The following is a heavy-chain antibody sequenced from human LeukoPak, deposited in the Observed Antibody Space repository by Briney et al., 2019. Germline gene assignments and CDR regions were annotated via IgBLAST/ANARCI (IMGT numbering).Heavy chain of an antibody. J-gene: IGHJ5*02. V-gene: IGHV4-39*01. CDR1: GASISSTPYY. CDR3: ARHDCQTASCSINWFDP. Sequence: SQTLSLTCTVSGASISSTPYYWGWLRQPPGKGLEWIGSIFYSGTTYYYPSLRSRVTISLETSKNQFSLRLTSVTAADTAVYYCARHDCQTASCSINWFDPWGQGTLVTVSS. D-gene: IGHD2-2*01. CDR2: IFYSGTT.